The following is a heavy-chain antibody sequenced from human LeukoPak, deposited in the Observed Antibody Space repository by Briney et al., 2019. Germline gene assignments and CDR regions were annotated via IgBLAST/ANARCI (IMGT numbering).Heavy chain of an antibody. CDR2: INHSGST. V-gene: IGHV4-34*01. J-gene: IGHJ4*02. D-gene: IGHD4-17*01. CDR1: GGSFSGYY. Sequence: SETLSLTCAVYGGSFSGYYWSWIRQPPGKGLEWIGEINHSGSTNYNPSLKSRVTIPVDTSKNQFSLKLSSVTAADTAVYYCARGRYGVDNYFDYWGQGALVTVSS. CDR3: ARGRYGVDNYFDY.